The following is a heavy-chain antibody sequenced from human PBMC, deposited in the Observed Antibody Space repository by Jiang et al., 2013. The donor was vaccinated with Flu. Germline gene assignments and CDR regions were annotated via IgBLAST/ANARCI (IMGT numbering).Heavy chain of an antibody. V-gene: IGHV4-59*01. CDR1: GGSISSYY. CDR3: ARDETRDAFDI. Sequence: GSGLVKPSETLSLTCTVSGGSISSYYWSWIRQPPGKGLEWIGYIYYSGSTNYNPSLKSRVTISVDTSKNQFSLKLSSVTAADTAVYYCARDETRDAFDIWGPRDNGHRLF. J-gene: IGHJ3*02. CDR2: IYYSGST.